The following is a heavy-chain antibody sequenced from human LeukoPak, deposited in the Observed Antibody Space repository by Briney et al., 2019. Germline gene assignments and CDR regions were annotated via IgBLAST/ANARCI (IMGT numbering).Heavy chain of an antibody. D-gene: IGHD1-26*01. CDR1: GFTFSSYA. Sequence: GGSLRLSCAASGFTFSSYAMSWVRQAPGKGLEGVSSITSSSTYIYYADSVKGRFTISRDNAKNSLYLQMNSLRAEDTAVYYCARDPYSGGYGDYYYYYMDLWGQGTTVTISS. CDR3: ARDPYSGGYGDYYYYYMDL. CDR2: ITSSSTYI. V-gene: IGHV3-21*01. J-gene: IGHJ6*03.